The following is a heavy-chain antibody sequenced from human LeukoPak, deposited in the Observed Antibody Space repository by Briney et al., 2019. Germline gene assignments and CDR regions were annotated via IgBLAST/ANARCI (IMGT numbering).Heavy chain of an antibody. CDR3: ARDLTRFTRFDY. CDR1: GGTFNSYA. V-gene: IGHV1-69*13. D-gene: IGHD3-3*01. J-gene: IGHJ4*02. CDR2: IIPIFGTA. Sequence: SVKVSCKASGGTFNSYAISWVRQAPGQGLEWMGGIIPIFGTANYAQKFQGRVTITADESTSTAYMELSSLRSEDTAVYYCARDLTRFTRFDYWGQGTLVTVSS.